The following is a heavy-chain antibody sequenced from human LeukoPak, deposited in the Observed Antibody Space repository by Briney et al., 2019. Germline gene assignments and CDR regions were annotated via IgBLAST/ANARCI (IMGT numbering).Heavy chain of an antibody. Sequence: PSETLSLTCTVSGYSISSGYYWGWIRQPPGKGLEWIGSIYHSGSTYYNPSLKSRVTISVDTSKNQFSLKLSSVTAADTAVYYCARENDYGDYYWGQGTLVTVSS. CDR1: GYSISSGYY. CDR2: IYHSGST. J-gene: IGHJ4*02. CDR3: ARENDYGDYY. D-gene: IGHD4-17*01. V-gene: IGHV4-38-2*02.